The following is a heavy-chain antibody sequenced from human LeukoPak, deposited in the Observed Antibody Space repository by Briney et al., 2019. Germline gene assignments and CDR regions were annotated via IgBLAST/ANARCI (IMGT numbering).Heavy chain of an antibody. D-gene: IGHD3-22*01. Sequence: ASVKVSCKASGYTFTSYYMHWVRQAPGQGLEWMGIINPSGGSTSYARKFQGRVTMTRDTSTSTVYMELSSLRSEDTAVYYCARGYYDSSGHGRWFDPWGQGTLVTVSS. CDR1: GYTFTSYY. CDR3: ARGYYDSSGHGRWFDP. J-gene: IGHJ5*02. V-gene: IGHV1-46*01. CDR2: INPSGGST.